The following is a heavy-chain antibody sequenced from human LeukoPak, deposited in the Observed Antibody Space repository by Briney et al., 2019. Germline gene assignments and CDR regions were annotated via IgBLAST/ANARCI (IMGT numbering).Heavy chain of an antibody. D-gene: IGHD1-14*01. V-gene: IGHV6-1*01. Sequence: SQTLSLACVISGDSVSSNGVAWNWVRQSPSRGLEWLGRTYYGSKWSNDYALSVKSRITINPDTSKNQFSLQLNSVTPEDTAVYYCTRGRNSAFDYWGQGTLVTVSS. J-gene: IGHJ4*02. CDR1: GDSVSSNGVA. CDR2: TYYGSKWSN. CDR3: TRGRNSAFDY.